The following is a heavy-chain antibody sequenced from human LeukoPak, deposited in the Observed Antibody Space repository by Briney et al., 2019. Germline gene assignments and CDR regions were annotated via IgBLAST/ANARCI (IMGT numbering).Heavy chain of an antibody. CDR2: IYYSGST. D-gene: IGHD2-21*02. CDR3: AGGEVVTAPGAFDI. J-gene: IGHJ3*02. Sequence: PSETLSLACTVSGGSISSYYWSWIRQPPGKGLEWIGYIYYSGSTNYNPSLKGRVTISVDTSKNQFSLKLSSVTAADTAVYYCAGGEVVTAPGAFDIWGQGTMVTVSS. CDR1: GGSISSYY. V-gene: IGHV4-59*01.